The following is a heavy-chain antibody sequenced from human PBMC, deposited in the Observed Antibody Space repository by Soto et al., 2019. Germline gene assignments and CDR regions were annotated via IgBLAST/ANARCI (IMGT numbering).Heavy chain of an antibody. J-gene: IGHJ4*02. V-gene: IGHV3-33*01. D-gene: IGHD1-1*01. Sequence: QVQLVESGGGVVQPGTSLRLSCAASGFNFNTYGFHWVRQAPGKGLEWVAVIWSDGNNRYYADSVKGRFTISRDSSKYTLFLQMNSLTVEDTAVYYCARIQLDTIMALDYWGQGTLVTVSS. CDR3: ARIQLDTIMALDY. CDR2: IWSDGNNR. CDR1: GFNFNTYG.